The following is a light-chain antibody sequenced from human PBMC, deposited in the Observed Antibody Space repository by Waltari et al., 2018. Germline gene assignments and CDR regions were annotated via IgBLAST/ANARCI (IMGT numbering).Light chain of an antibody. CDR3: CTYAGSSTYA. V-gene: IGLV2-23*02. CDR1: SNDVGYYSL. J-gene: IGLJ1*01. Sequence: QSALTQPASVSGSPGQSTTISCTGTSNDVGYYSLVSWYQQHPGKAPKLIIYDVTKRPSGVSDRFSGSTSGTTAFLTISGLQAEDEADYHCCTYAGSSTYAFGTGTTVSVL. CDR2: DVT.